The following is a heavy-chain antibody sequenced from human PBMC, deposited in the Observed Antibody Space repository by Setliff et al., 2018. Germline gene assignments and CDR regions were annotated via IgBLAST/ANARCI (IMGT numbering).Heavy chain of an antibody. J-gene: IGHJ4*02. D-gene: IGHD5-18*01. CDR3: AKDLSSNTAASYFFDL. V-gene: IGHV3-23*01. CDR2: IIGSGIST. Sequence: GGSLRLSCAASGFSFSSYAMSWVRQAPGKGLEWVSTIIGSGISTYYADSVKGRFTMSRDSSTNTLYLQMNSLRGEDTAVYYCAKDLSSNTAASYFFDLWGQGTQVTVSS. CDR1: GFSFSSYA.